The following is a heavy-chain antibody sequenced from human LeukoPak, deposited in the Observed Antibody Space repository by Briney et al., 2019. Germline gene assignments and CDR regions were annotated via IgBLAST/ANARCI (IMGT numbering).Heavy chain of an antibody. V-gene: IGHV3-48*03. CDR2: ISSSGSTI. Sequence: PGGSLRLSCAASGFTFSSYEMNWVRQAPGKGLEWVSYISSSGSTIYYADSVKGRFTISRDNSKNTLYLQMNSLRAEDTAVYYCAKTPPGYYDSSGPYYFDYWGQGTLVTVSS. CDR1: GFTFSSYE. CDR3: AKTPPGYYDSSGPYYFDY. J-gene: IGHJ4*02. D-gene: IGHD3-22*01.